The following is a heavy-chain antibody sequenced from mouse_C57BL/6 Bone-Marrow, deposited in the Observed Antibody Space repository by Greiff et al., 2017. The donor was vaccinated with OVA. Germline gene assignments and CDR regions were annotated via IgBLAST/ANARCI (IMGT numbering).Heavy chain of an antibody. CDR3: TTERWLPH. CDR1: GFNIKDDY. V-gene: IGHV14-4*01. J-gene: IGHJ2*01. D-gene: IGHD2-3*01. CDR2: IDPENGDT. Sequence: VQLQQSGAELVRPGASVKLSCTASGFNIKDDYMHWVKQRPEQGLEWIGWIDPENGDTEYASKFQGKATITADTSSNTAYLQLSSLTSEDTAVYYCTTERWLPHWGQGTTLTVSS.